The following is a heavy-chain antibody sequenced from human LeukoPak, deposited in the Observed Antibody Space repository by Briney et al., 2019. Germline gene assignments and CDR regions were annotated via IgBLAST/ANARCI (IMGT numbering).Heavy chain of an antibody. CDR3: AREEGPYFDC. Sequence: PGGSLRLSCAASGFTFHDHGMSWVRQVPGKGLEWVSALNWNGDNTGYADSAKGRFTISRDNAKKSLYLQMNSLTAEDTAYYYCAREEGPYFDCWGQGTLVTVSS. CDR2: LNWNGDNT. J-gene: IGHJ4*02. V-gene: IGHV3-20*04. CDR1: GFTFHDHG.